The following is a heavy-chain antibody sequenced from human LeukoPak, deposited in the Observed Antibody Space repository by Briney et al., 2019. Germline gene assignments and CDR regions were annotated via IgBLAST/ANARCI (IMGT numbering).Heavy chain of an antibody. J-gene: IGHJ4*02. CDR1: GSTFSSYE. CDR3: VKDRLVGATPHFDY. Sequence: GGSLRLSCAASGSTFSSYEMNWVRQAPGKGLEYVSAISSNGGSTYYADSVKGRFTISRDNSKNTLYLQMSSLRAEDTAVYYCVKDRLVGATPHFDYWGQGTLVTVSS. CDR2: ISSNGGST. V-gene: IGHV3-64D*09. D-gene: IGHD1-26*01.